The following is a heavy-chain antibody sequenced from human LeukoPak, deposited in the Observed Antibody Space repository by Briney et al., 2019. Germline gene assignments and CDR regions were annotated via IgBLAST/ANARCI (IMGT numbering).Heavy chain of an antibody. J-gene: IGHJ4*02. CDR1: GGSFSGYY. D-gene: IGHD3-10*01. CDR3: ASGFWFGEPTDY. V-gene: IGHV4-34*01. CDR2: INHSGST. Sequence: PSETLSLACAVHGGSFSGYYWSWIRQPPGKGLEWIGEINHSGSTNYNPSLKGRVTLSVDTSKHQFSLKLSSVTAADTAVYYCASGFWFGEPTDYWGQRTLVTVSS.